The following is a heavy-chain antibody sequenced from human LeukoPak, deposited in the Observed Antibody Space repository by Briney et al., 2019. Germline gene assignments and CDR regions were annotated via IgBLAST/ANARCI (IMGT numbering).Heavy chain of an antibody. Sequence: SETLSLTCAVYGGSFSGYYWSWIRQPPGKGLEWIGEINHSGSTNYNPSLKSRVTISVDTSKNQFSLKLSSVTAADTAVYYCARRGVVAAFRYWGQGTLVTVSS. CDR2: INHSGST. D-gene: IGHD2-15*01. J-gene: IGHJ4*02. V-gene: IGHV4-34*01. CDR1: GGSFSGYY. CDR3: ARRGVVAAFRY.